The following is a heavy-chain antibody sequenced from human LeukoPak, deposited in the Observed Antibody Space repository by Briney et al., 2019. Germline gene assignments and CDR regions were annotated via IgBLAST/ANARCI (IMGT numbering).Heavy chain of an antibody. CDR2: IYYSGST. J-gene: IGHJ4*02. CDR3: ARLFARGYYDSSGWIDY. CDR1: GGSISSSSYY. Sequence: SETLSLTCTVSGGSISSSSYYWGWIRQPPGKGLEWIGSIYYSGSTYYNQSLKSRVTISVDTSKNQFSLKLSSVTATDTAGYYCARLFARGYYDSSGWIDYWGQGTLVTVSS. V-gene: IGHV4-39*01. D-gene: IGHD3-22*01.